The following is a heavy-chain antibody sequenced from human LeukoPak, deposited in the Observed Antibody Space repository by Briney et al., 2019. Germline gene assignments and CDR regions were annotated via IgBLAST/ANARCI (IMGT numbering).Heavy chain of an antibody. D-gene: IGHD5-12*01. CDR2: INHSGST. Sequence: SETLSLTCAVYGGSFSGYYWSWIRQPPGKGLEWIGEINHSGSTNYNPSLKSRVTISVDTSKNQFSLKLSSVTAADTAVYYCARHAQWWLRLRPFDYWGQGTLVTVSS. CDR3: ARHAQWWLRLRPFDY. CDR1: GGSFSGYY. J-gene: IGHJ4*02. V-gene: IGHV4-34*01.